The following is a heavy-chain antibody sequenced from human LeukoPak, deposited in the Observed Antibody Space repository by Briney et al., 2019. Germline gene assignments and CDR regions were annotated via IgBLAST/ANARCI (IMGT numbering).Heavy chain of an antibody. Sequence: SVKVSCKASGFTFTSSPMHWVRQARGQRLEWIGWIVVGSGNTNYAQKFQERVTITRDVSTNTAYMELSSQRSEDTAVYYCATGSGWYSPDYWGQGTLVTVSS. CDR1: GFTFTSSP. J-gene: IGHJ4*02. V-gene: IGHV1-58*02. CDR3: ATGSGWYSPDY. D-gene: IGHD6-19*01. CDR2: IVVGSGNT.